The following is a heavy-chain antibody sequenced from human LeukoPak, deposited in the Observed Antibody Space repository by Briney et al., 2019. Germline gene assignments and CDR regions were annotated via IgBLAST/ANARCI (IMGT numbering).Heavy chain of an antibody. CDR3: AKGTTGLSSSWLFDY. V-gene: IGHV3-23*01. D-gene: IGHD6-13*01. Sequence: GGPLRLSSASSGFTFSSYAMSCDRPPPEKRRDRLSTLSGSGIITYYADSVRGRFTISRDNSKNTLYLQMNSLRADDTALYYCAKGTTGLSSSWLFDYWGQGTLVTVSS. CDR1: GFTFSSYA. CDR2: LSGSGIIT. J-gene: IGHJ4*02.